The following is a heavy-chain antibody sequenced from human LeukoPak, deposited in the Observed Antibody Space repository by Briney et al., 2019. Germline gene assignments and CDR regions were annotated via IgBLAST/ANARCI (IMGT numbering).Heavy chain of an antibody. J-gene: IGHJ6*03. D-gene: IGHD2-2*02. V-gene: IGHV4-34*01. CDR3: ARGRSRYCSSTSCYTEDYYYYMDV. Sequence: SETLSLTCAVYGGSFSGYYWSWIRQPSGKGLEWIGEIDHSGSTNYNPSLKSRVTISVDTSKNQFSLKLSSVTAADTAVYYCARGRSRYCSSTSCYTEDYYYYMDVWGKGTTVTASS. CDR2: IDHSGST. CDR1: GGSFSGYY.